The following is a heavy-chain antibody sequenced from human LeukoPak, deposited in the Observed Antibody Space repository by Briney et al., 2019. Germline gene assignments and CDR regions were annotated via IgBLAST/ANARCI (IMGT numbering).Heavy chain of an antibody. CDR1: GFTFSSRDW. V-gene: IGHV3-7*03. CDR2: IKQDGSEK. Sequence: GGSLRLSCVASGFTFSSRDWMTWVRQAPGKGLEWVANIKQDGSEKNYVDSVKGRFTISRDNFKNTLYLEVISLTAEDTAVYYCAKDDAWLKFGEWSQGTLVTVSS. J-gene: IGHJ4*02. CDR3: AKDDAWLKFGE. D-gene: IGHD3-10*01.